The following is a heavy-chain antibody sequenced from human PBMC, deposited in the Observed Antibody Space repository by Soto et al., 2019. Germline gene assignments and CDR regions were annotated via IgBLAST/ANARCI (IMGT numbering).Heavy chain of an antibody. CDR3: AREGLVLVPTTVNSDYYYYAMDV. D-gene: IGHD2-15*01. Sequence: HVQLVQSGTEVKKPGSSVKVSCKASGDTFSTYTITWMRQGLEWMGGIIPRSATSNYAQRFQGRVTFTADESTSTAYMELSSLRPEDTAVYYCAREGLVLVPTTVNSDYYYYAMDVWGQVTTVTVSS. V-gene: IGHV1-69*01. CDR1: GDTFSTYT. J-gene: IGHJ6*02. CDR2: IIPRSATS.